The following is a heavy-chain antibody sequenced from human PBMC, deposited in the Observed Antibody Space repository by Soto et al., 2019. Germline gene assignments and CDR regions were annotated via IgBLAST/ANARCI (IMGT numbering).Heavy chain of an antibody. J-gene: IGHJ4*02. V-gene: IGHV1-69*02. D-gene: IGHD2-2*01. CDR2: IIPMFGIT. CDR3: ATFYEGDCTTTTCYGDFDY. CDR1: GGTFNRYS. Sequence: QVHLVQAGAEVKKSGSSVKVSCRASGGTFNRYSISWVRQAPGQGLEWMGRIIPMFGITNYAQKFQGRVMITADKSANTAYMEVSGLRSEDTAMYYCATFYEGDCTTTTCYGDFDYWGQGTLVTVSS.